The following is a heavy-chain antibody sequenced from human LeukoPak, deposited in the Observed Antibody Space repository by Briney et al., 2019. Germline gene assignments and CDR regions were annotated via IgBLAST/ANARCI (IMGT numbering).Heavy chain of an antibody. CDR1: GYTFTGYY. V-gene: IGHV1-2*02. CDR3: ARGGLSTRITMIARLDY. Sequence: ASVKVSCKASGYTFTGYYMHWVRQAPGQGLEWMGWVNPNSGGTNYAQKFQGRVTMTRDTSISTAYMELSRLRSDDTAVYYCARGGLSTRITMIARLDYWGQGTLVTVSS. CDR2: VNPNSGGT. J-gene: IGHJ4*02. D-gene: IGHD3-22*01.